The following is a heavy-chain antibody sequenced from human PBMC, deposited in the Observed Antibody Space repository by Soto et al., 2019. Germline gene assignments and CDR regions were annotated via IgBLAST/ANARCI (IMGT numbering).Heavy chain of an antibody. CDR1: GYIFTSYG. J-gene: IGHJ4*02. CDR3: ARGRYGDY. D-gene: IGHD4-17*01. CDR2: ISAHNGNT. V-gene: IGHV1-18*01. Sequence: QAHLVQSGPEVKKPGASVKVSCKGSGYIFTSYGIAWVRQAPGQGLEWMGWISAHNGNTEDAQKFQGRVTVTRDTSTSTADLELRSLRSDDTALYYCARGRYGDYWGQGALVTVSS.